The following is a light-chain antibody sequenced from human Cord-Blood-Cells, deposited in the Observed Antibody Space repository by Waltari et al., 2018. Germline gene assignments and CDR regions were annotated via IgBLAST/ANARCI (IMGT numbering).Light chain of an antibody. CDR1: QSVLYSSNNKNY. CDR3: QQYYSTPLT. CDR2: WAS. Sequence: DIVMTQSPDSLAVSLGERATINCKSSQSVLYSSNNKNYLAWYQQKPGQPPKLLIYWASTRESGVPDRFSCSGSGTDFTLTISRLQAEDVAVYYCQQYYSTPLTFGGWTKVEIK. V-gene: IGKV4-1*01. J-gene: IGKJ4*01.